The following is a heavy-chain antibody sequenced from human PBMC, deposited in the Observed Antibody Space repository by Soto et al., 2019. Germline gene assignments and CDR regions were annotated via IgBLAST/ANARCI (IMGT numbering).Heavy chain of an antibody. D-gene: IGHD1-20*01. Sequence: ASVKVSCKASGGTVSSYGISWVRQAPGQGLEWRGGIIPILGTANYAQKLQGRVTITADESTSTAYMELSSLRSEDTAVDYCSRENLVSPHPAGMDVCGQGTTVTVSS. V-gene: IGHV1-69*13. CDR2: IIPILGTA. CDR3: SRENLVSPHPAGMDV. CDR1: GGTVSSYG. J-gene: IGHJ6*02.